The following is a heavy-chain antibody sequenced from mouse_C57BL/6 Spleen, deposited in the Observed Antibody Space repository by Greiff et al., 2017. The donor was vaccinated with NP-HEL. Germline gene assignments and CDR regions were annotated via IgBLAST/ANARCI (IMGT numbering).Heavy chain of an antibody. V-gene: IGHV1-62-2*01. CDR2: FYPGSGSI. CDR1: GYTFTEYT. J-gene: IGHJ3*01. D-gene: IGHD1-1*01. CDR3: ARHEEGYYYGSSPAWFAY. Sequence: QVQLQQSGAELVKPGASVKLSCKASGYTFTEYTIHWVKQRSGQGLEWIGWFYPGSGSIKYNEKFKDKATLTADKSSITVYMELSRLTSEDSAVYFCARHEEGYYYGSSPAWFAYWGQGTLVTVSA.